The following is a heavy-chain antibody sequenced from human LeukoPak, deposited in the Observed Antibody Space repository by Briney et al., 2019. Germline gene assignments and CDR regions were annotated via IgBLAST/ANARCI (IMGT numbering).Heavy chain of an antibody. CDR2: ISHSGST. V-gene: IGHV4-38-2*01. CDR1: GYSISSDYY. J-gene: IGHJ2*01. CDR3: ARGLAYKPRYFDL. D-gene: IGHD5-24*01. Sequence: SETLSLTSALSGYSISSDYYWGWIRPPPGKGLEWIGTISHSGSTFYNPSLKSRVTISVDTSKNQFSLNLSSVTAADTAVYFCARGLAYKPRYFDLWGRGTLVIVSS.